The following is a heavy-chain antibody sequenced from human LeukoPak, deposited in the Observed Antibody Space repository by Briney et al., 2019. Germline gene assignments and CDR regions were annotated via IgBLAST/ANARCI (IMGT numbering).Heavy chain of an antibody. CDR2: INPNSGGT. V-gene: IGHV1-2*02. CDR3: ARDSIAAAGADY. Sequence: GASVKVSCKAFGYTFTGYYMHWVRQAPGQGLEWMGWINPNSGGTNYAQKFQGRVTMTRDTSISTAYMELSRLRSDDTAVYYCARDSIAAAGADYWGQGTLVTVSS. J-gene: IGHJ4*02. D-gene: IGHD6-13*01. CDR1: GYTFTGYY.